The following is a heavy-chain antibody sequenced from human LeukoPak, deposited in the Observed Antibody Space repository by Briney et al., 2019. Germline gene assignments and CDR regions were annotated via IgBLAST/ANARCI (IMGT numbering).Heavy chain of an antibody. J-gene: IGHJ4*02. CDR2: ISGSGGST. CDR1: GFTFSIYA. Sequence: PGGSLRLSCAASGFTFSIYAMSWVRQAPGKGLEWVSSISGSGGSTYYADSVKGRFTISRDNSKNTLYLKMNSLRAEDKDIYCCAKDYYFDYWGQGTLVTVSS. CDR3: AKDYYFDY. V-gene: IGHV3-23*01.